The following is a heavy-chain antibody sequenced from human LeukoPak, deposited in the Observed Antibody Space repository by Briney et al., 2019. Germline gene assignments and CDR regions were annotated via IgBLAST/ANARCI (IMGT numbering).Heavy chain of an antibody. D-gene: IGHD5-18*01. Sequence: GRSLRLSCAASGFTFSSYGIHWVRQAPGKGLEWVAVIWYDGSNKKYVDSVKGRFTISRDNSKNTLYLRMNSLRAEDTAVYYCARDSSRGYSYGPVDYWGQGTLVTVSS. CDR3: ARDSSRGYSYGPVDY. CDR1: GFTFSSYG. J-gene: IGHJ4*02. CDR2: IWYDGSNK. V-gene: IGHV3-33*01.